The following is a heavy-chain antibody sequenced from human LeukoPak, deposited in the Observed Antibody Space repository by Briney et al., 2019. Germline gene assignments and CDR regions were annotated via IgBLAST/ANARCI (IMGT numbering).Heavy chain of an antibody. V-gene: IGHV4-34*01. CDR1: GGSFSGYY. D-gene: IGHD2-15*01. CDR2: INHSGST. J-gene: IGHJ4*02. Sequence: PSETLSLTCAVYGGSFSGYYWSWIRQPPGKGLEWIGEINHSGSTNYNPSLKSRVTISVDTSKNQFSLKLSSVTAADTAVYYCARGVVNTYDYWGQGTLVTVSS. CDR3: ARGVVNTYDY.